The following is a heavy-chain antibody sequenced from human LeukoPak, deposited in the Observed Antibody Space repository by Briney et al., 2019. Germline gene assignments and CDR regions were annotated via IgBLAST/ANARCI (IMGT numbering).Heavy chain of an antibody. D-gene: IGHD3-22*01. CDR1: GGTFSSYA. V-gene: IGHV1-69*05. Sequence: SVKVSCRASGGTFSSYAISWVRQAPGQGLEWMGGIIPIFGTANYAQKFQGRVTITTDESTSTAYMELSSLRSEDTAVYYCARDLNYYDSSGYLLGLDYWGQGTLVTVSS. J-gene: IGHJ4*02. CDR3: ARDLNYYDSSGYLLGLDY. CDR2: IIPIFGTA.